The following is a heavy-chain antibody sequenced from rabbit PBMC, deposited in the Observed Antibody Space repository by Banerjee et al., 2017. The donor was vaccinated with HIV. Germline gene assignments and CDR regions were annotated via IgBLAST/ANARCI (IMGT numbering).Heavy chain of an antibody. D-gene: IGHD6-1*01. J-gene: IGHJ3*01. V-gene: IGHV1S40*01. Sequence: QSLEESGGDLVKPGASLTLTCTASGIDFSSYGISWVRQAPGKGLEWIAYIYTSTGNTYYASWAKGRFTISKTSSTTVTLQLNSLTAADTATYFCARTHYYSYGYGGYGLGLWGPGTLVTVS. CDR1: GIDFSSYG. CDR2: IYTSTGNT. CDR3: ARTHYYSYGYGGYGLGL.